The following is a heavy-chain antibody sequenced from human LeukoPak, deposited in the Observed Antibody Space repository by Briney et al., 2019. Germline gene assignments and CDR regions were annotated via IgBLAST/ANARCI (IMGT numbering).Heavy chain of an antibody. CDR3: AGGTGFIIKD. D-gene: IGHD3-9*01. CDR1: GFTFSLYW. CDR2: IKQDGSEK. Sequence: GGSLRLSCAASGFTFSLYWMNWVRRAPGKGLEWVANIKQDGSEKNYVDSVKGRFTISRDNAKNSLYLQMNNLRVEDTAMYYCAGGTGFIIKDWGQGTQVTVSS. J-gene: IGHJ4*02. V-gene: IGHV3-7*03.